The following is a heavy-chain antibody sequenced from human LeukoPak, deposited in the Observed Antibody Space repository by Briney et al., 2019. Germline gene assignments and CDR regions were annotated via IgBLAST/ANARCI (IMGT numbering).Heavy chain of an antibody. V-gene: IGHV3-74*03. Sequence: GGSLRLSCAASEFTFSRYWMHWVRQAPGKGLVWVSRVSPDGLITKYADSVKGRFTISRDNAKNTLYLQMNSLRDEDTAMYYCSRERDSNWFDPWGQGTLVTVSS. CDR2: VSPDGLIT. CDR1: EFTFSRYW. J-gene: IGHJ5*02. CDR3: SRERDSNWFDP.